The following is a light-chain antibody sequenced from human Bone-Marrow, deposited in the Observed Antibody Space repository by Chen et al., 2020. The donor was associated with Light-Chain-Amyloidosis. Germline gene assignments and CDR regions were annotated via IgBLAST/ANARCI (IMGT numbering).Light chain of an antibody. J-gene: IGLJ2*01. V-gene: IGLV3-25*03. CDR3: QSADSSGTYEVI. CDR2: RDT. CDR1: DLPTKY. Sequence: SYAMPQPPSVSASPGQTAMITCSGDDLPTKYAYWYQQKPGHAPVLVIHRDTERPSGISERFSGSSSGTTATLTISGVQAEDEADYHCQSADSSGTYEVIFGGGTKLTVL.